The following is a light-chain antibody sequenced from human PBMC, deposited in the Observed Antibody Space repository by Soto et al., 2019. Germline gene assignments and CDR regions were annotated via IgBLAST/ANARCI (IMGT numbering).Light chain of an antibody. Sequence: ELVLTQSPGTLSLSPGERATLSCRASQSVSSSYLAWYQQKPGQAPRLLIYGASSRATGIPDRFSGSGSGKDFTLTISRLEPEDFAVYYCQQYGSSLFTFGPGTKVDIK. CDR2: GAS. CDR1: QSVSSSY. CDR3: QQYGSSLFT. V-gene: IGKV3-20*01. J-gene: IGKJ3*01.